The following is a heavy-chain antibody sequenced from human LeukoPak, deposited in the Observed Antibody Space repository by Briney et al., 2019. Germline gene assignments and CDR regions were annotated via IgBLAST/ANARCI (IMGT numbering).Heavy chain of an antibody. CDR1: EYSFTTYW. V-gene: IGHV5-51*01. J-gene: IGHJ4*02. CDR2: IDPSDSDT. D-gene: IGHD7-27*01. Sequence: GESLKISCKGSEYSFTTYWSGGVRQMPGKGLEWMGIIDPSDSDTRYSPSFQGQVPISADKPISTAYLQCSSLKAAYTAMYYCARRRYRGESDYWGQGTLVTVSS. CDR3: ARRRYRGESDY.